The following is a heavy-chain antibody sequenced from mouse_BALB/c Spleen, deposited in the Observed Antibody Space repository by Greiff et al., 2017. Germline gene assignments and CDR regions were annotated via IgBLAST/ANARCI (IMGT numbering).Heavy chain of an antibody. CDR3: ARGGSSWDAMDY. CDR1: GFTFSSFG. Sequence: EVQLVESGGGLVQPGGSRKLSCAASGFTFSSFGMPWVRQAPEKGLEWVAYISSGSSTNYYADTVKGRFTISSDNPKNTLFLQMTRLRSEDTAMYYCARGGSSWDAMDYWGQGTSVTVSS. D-gene: IGHD1-1*01. CDR2: ISSGSSTN. J-gene: IGHJ4*01. V-gene: IGHV5-17*02.